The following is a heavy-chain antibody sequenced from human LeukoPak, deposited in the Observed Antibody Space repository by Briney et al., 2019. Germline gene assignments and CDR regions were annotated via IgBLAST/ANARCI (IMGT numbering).Heavy chain of an antibody. D-gene: IGHD2-2*01. CDR3: TRFQLAPYYYGMDV. J-gene: IGHJ6*02. V-gene: IGHV3-49*04. CDR2: IRSKAYGGTT. Sequence: GGSLRLSCTASGFTFGDYAMSWVRQAPGKGLEWVGFIRSKAYGGTTEYAASVKGRFTISRDDSKGIAYLQMNSLKTEDTAVYYCTRFQLAPYYYGMDVWGQGTTVTVSS. CDR1: GFTFGDYA.